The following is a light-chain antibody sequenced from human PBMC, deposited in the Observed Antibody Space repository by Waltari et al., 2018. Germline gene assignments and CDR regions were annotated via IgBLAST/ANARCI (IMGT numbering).Light chain of an antibody. V-gene: IGKV1-39*01. Sequence: DRQMTRSPSSLSASVGDRFPIAGRASQNIGTFLNWYQQTPGRAPKLLIYAASTLQSGVPSRFSGTGSGTDFTLTINNLQPEDFATYFCQQSYSTPPVFAFGPGTKLEMK. CDR2: AAS. J-gene: IGKJ3*01. CDR1: QNIGTF. CDR3: QQSYSTPPVFA.